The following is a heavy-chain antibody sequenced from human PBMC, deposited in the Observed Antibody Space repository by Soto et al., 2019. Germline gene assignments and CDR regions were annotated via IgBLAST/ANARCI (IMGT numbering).Heavy chain of an antibody. CDR3: ARRKSYDSSGYYHYYFDY. Sequence: EVQLVQSGAEVKKPGESLKISCKGSGYSFTSYWIGWVRQMPGKGLEWMGIIYPGDSDTRYSPSFQGQVTISADKSISTAYLQWSSLKASDTAMYYCARRKSYDSSGYYHYYFDYWGQGTLVTVSS. D-gene: IGHD3-22*01. CDR2: IYPGDSDT. CDR1: GYSFTSYW. J-gene: IGHJ4*02. V-gene: IGHV5-51*01.